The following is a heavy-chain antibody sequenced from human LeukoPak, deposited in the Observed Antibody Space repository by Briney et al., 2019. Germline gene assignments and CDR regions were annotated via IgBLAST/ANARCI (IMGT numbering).Heavy chain of an antibody. Sequence: GASVKVSCNVWGYTFTSSAMQWVRQARGQRLEWIGWIVVGSGNTNYAQKFQERVTITRDMSTSTAYMELSSLRSEDTAVYYCAAEGKQWLDTFDIWGQGTMVTVSS. J-gene: IGHJ3*02. CDR1: GYTFTSSA. V-gene: IGHV1-58*02. CDR2: IVVGSGNT. D-gene: IGHD6-19*01. CDR3: AAEGKQWLDTFDI.